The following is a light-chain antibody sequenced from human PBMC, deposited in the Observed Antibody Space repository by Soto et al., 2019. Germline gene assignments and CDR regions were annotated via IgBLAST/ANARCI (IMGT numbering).Light chain of an antibody. CDR1: QSISTW. Sequence: EIQMTQSPSTLSSSVGDRATLTCRASQSISTWLAWYQQKPGQAPKLLIYKASNLASGVPSRFSGSGSGTDYTTTISSLHADDFATYYCQQYINRWTFGQGTKVEIK. J-gene: IGKJ1*01. CDR2: KAS. CDR3: QQYINRWT. V-gene: IGKV1-5*03.